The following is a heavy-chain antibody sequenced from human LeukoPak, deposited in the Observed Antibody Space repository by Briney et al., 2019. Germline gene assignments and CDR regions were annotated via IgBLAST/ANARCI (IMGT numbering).Heavy chain of an antibody. CDR2: IIPIFGTA. Sequence: SVKVSCKASGGTFSSYAISWVRQAPGQGLEWMGGIIPIFGTANYAQKFQGRVTITTDESTSTAYMELSSLRSEDTAVYYCASGPEKEGAPCAFDIWGQGTMVTVSS. CDR1: GGTFSSYA. V-gene: IGHV1-69*05. CDR3: ASGPEKEGAPCAFDI. J-gene: IGHJ3*02. D-gene: IGHD1-14*01.